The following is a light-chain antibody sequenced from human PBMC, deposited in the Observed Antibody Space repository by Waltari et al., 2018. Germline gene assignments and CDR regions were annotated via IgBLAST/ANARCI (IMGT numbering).Light chain of an antibody. CDR2: DVS. CDR3: NSYTSSFTLV. CDR1: SSDVGGYEF. J-gene: IGLJ1*01. V-gene: IGLV2-14*03. Sequence: QSALTQPASVSGSPGQSIAISCPGTSSDVGGYEFVSWYQQRPGKAPKLVIYDVSSRPSGGSNRFSGSKSGNTASLTISGLQPEDEADYYCNSYTSSFTLVFGSGTKVTVL.